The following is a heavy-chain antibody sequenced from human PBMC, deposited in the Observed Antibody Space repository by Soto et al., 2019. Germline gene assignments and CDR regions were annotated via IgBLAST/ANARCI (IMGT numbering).Heavy chain of an antibody. D-gene: IGHD5-12*01. Sequence: QLLESGGGLVQPGGSLRLSCAASGFTFGTYTMNWVRQAPGKGLEWVSGIYGNAARTFYADSVKGRFTISRDNSKNTLFLEMNSLRAEDTAVYYCAKDARPGGYWDVDYWGQGTLVTVSS. V-gene: IGHV3-23*01. CDR1: GFTFGTYT. J-gene: IGHJ4*02. CDR3: AKDARPGGYWDVDY. CDR2: IYGNAART.